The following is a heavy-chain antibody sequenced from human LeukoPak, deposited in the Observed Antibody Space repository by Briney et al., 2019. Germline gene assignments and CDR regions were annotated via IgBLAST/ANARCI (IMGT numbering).Heavy chain of an antibody. J-gene: IGHJ4*02. D-gene: IGHD6-19*01. CDR3: ARTSSSGLVGGYYFDY. CDR2: IHHSGST. CDR1: GYFISSDY. Sequence: KPSETLSLTCTVSGYFISSDYWGWIRQPPGKGLQWIGSIHHSGSTYYNPSLKSRVTISVDTSRNQFSLKLSSVTAADTAVYYCARTSSSGLVGGYYFDYWGQGTLVTVSS. V-gene: IGHV4-38-2*02.